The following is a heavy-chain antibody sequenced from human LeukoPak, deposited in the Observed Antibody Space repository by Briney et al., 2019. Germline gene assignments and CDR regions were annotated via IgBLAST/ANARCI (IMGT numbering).Heavy chain of an antibody. Sequence: ASVRVSFKASGYTFTGYYMHWVRQAPGQGLEWMGWINPNSGGTNYAQKFQGRVTMTRDTSISTAYMELSRLRSDDTAVYYCARRVPAAWGYYGMDVWGQGTTVTVSS. CDR2: INPNSGGT. V-gene: IGHV1-2*02. J-gene: IGHJ6*02. CDR1: GYTFTGYY. CDR3: ARRVPAAWGYYGMDV. D-gene: IGHD2-2*01.